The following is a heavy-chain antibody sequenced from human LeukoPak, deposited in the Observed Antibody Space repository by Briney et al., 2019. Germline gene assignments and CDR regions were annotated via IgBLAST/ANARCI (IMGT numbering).Heavy chain of an antibody. Sequence: SETLSLTCTVSGGSISSYYWSWIRQPAGKGLEWIGRIYTSGSTNYNPSLKSRVTMSVDTSKNQFSLKLSSVTAADTAVYYCARGGPRVVAATAPYNWFGPWGQGTLVTVSS. CDR1: GGSISSYY. CDR2: IYTSGST. J-gene: IGHJ5*02. D-gene: IGHD2-15*01. V-gene: IGHV4-4*07. CDR3: ARGGPRVVAATAPYNWFGP.